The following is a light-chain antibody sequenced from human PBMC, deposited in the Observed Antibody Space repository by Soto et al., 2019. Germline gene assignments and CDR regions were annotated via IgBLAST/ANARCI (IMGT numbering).Light chain of an antibody. CDR1: QSVSSN. V-gene: IGKV3-15*01. Sequence: EVVWTPSPATLSLSPGESATLSCRASQSVSSNFLAWYQQKPGQAPRLLIYGASTRATGIPARFSGSGSGTEFTLTISSLQSEDFAVYYCQQYNNWPPITFGQGTRLEI. J-gene: IGKJ5*01. CDR2: GAS. CDR3: QQYNNWPPIT.